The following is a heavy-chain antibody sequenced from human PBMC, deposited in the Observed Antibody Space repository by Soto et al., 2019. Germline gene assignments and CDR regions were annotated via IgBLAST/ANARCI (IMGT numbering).Heavy chain of an antibody. CDR2: IWYDRSNT. V-gene: IGHV3-33*01. Sequence: HPGGSLRLSCVASGFFFRDFGMHWVRQAPGKGLEWVSVIWYDRSNTYQADSVKGRFTMSRDISKNTLYLQMDSLRAEDTAVYYCARSSEGAFDIWGQGTMVTVSS. CDR1: GFFFRDFG. J-gene: IGHJ3*02. CDR3: ARSSEGAFDI. D-gene: IGHD3-22*01.